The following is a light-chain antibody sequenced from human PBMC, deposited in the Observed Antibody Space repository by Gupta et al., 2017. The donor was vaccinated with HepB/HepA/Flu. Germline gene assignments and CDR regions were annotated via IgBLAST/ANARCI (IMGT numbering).Light chain of an antibody. CDR2: RVS. V-gene: IGKV2-30*02. J-gene: IGKJ1*01. Sequence: DVVMTQSPVSLPVTLGQPASISCRSSQSLVHRDGNTYLNWFQQRPGQTPRRLIYRVSDRDSGVPDRFSGSGSGSDFTLRISSVDAEDVGVYFCWQLIPWPRTFGQGTKLVIK. CDR1: QSLVHRDGNTY. CDR3: WQLIPWPRT.